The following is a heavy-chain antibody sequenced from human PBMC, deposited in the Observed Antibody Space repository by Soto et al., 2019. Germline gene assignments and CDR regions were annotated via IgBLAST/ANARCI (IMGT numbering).Heavy chain of an antibody. CDR2: ISYDGSNK. J-gene: IGHJ6*02. V-gene: IGHV3-30-3*01. D-gene: IGHD2-2*01. CDR1: GFTFSSYA. CDR3: ARDIVVPAATGEHYYYGMDV. Sequence: GGSLRLSCAASGFTFSSYAMHWVRQAPGKGLEWVAVISYDGSNKYYADSVKGRFTISRDNSKYTLYLQMNSLRAEDTAVYYCARDIVVPAATGEHYYYGMDVWGQGTTVTVSS.